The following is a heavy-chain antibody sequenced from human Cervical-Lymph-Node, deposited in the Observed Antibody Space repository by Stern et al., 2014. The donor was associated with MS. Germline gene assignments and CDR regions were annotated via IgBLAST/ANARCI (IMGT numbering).Heavy chain of an antibody. V-gene: IGHV1-3*01. CDR1: GYKFSSYE. CDR3: ARRRYYDSSPFEY. Sequence: QVQLVESGAEVKKPGASVKVSCKASGYKFSSYEMYWVRQAPGQRLEWMGWISAGNGKTRYSQKFQGRVTITRDTSASTVYMELSGLRSEDTAVYYCARRRYYDSSPFEYWGQGTLFTVSS. CDR2: ISAGNGKT. J-gene: IGHJ4*02. D-gene: IGHD3-22*01.